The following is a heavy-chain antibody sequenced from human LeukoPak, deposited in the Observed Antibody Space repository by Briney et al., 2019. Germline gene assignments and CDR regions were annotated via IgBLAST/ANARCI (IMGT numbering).Heavy chain of an antibody. V-gene: IGHV4-4*07. Sequence: SETLSLTCAVSGDSMSSYYWNFIRQPAGKGLEWIGRIHTSWTTYYNPSLKSRITMSVDTSRNQFSLRLTSVTAADTAVYYCARGDYYDGGGRNWFDPWGQGTLVTVSS. J-gene: IGHJ5*02. D-gene: IGHD3-16*01. CDR3: ARGDYYDGGGRNWFDP. CDR2: IHTSWTT. CDR1: GDSMSSYY.